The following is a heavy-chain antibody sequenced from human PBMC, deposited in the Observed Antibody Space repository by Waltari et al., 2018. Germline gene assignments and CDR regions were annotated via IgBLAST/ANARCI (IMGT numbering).Heavy chain of an antibody. CDR2: ISPNSGGT. D-gene: IGHD2-15*01. CDR3: AKGGDCNGGSCNFDY. J-gene: IGHJ4*02. CDR1: GYTFTDWY. Sequence: QVQLVQSGAEVKKPGASVKVSCTASGYTFTDWYMYWVRQAPGPGLEWMGRISPNSGGTNYAQKFQGRVTMTRDTSISTAYMELSRLTSDDTAVYYCAKGGDCNGGSCNFDYWGQGTVVTVSS. V-gene: IGHV1-2*06.